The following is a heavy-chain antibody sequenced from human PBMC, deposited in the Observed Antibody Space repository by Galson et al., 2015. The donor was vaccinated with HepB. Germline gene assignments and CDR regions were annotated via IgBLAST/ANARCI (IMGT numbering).Heavy chain of an antibody. D-gene: IGHD2-8*01. Sequence: SLRLSCAASGFTFSSYAMHWVRQAPGKGLEWVAVISYDGSNKYYADSVKGRFTISRDNSKNTLNLQMNSLRAEDTAVYYCARDILKEPKGWFDPWGQGTLVTVSS. CDR2: ISYDGSNK. CDR1: GFTFSSYA. J-gene: IGHJ5*02. CDR3: ARDILKEPKGWFDP. V-gene: IGHV3-30-3*01.